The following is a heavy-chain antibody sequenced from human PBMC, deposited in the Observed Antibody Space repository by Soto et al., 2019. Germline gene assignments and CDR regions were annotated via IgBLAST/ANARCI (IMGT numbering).Heavy chain of an antibody. D-gene: IGHD5-18*01. Sequence: ASVKVSCKPSGYIFTSYYIHWVRQAPGQGLEWMGIINPSGGGTTYAQKFQGRVTMTRDTSTSTVYMELSSLRSEDTAVYYCARARTKGYSYEDYWGQGNLVTVSX. CDR2: INPSGGGT. J-gene: IGHJ4*02. CDR1: GYIFTSYY. V-gene: IGHV1-46*01. CDR3: ARARTKGYSYEDY.